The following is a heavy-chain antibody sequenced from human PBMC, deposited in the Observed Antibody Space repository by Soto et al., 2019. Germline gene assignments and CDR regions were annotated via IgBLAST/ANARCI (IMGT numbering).Heavy chain of an antibody. CDR3: ANYPRRYYDFYY. CDR2: ISGSGGST. Sequence: GSLRLSCAASEFSFRAFAMSLVRQAPGKGLEWVSGISGSGGSTYYADSVKGRFTISRDNSKNTLYLQMNSLRVEDTAIYYCANYPRRYYDFYYWGQGTLVTVSS. V-gene: IGHV3-23*01. D-gene: IGHD3-3*01. CDR1: EFSFRAFA. J-gene: IGHJ4*02.